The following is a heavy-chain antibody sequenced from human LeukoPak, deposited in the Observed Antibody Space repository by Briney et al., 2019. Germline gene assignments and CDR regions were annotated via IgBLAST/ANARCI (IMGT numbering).Heavy chain of an antibody. CDR1: GGSISSGSYY. CDR2: IYTSGST. D-gene: IGHD5-24*01. V-gene: IGHV4-61*02. J-gene: IGHJ4*02. Sequence: PSETLSLTCIVSGGSISSGSYYWSWIRQPAGKGLEWIGRIYTSGSTNYNPSLKSRVTISVDTSKNQFSLRLSSVTAADTAVYYCARPGDGPFDYWGQGTLVTVSS. CDR3: ARPGDGPFDY.